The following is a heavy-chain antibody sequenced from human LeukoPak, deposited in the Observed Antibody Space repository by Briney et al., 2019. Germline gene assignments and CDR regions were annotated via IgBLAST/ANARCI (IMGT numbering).Heavy chain of an antibody. CDR2: IKSKTDGGTT. CDR1: GFSFNKAW. J-gene: IGHJ4*02. CDR3: STHNYGRITVTAFTL. Sequence: GGSLRLSCEASGFSFNKAWMSWVRQAPGKGLEWVGRIKSKTDGGTTDYAAPVNGGFTISRDDSKNMLYLEMNSLKTNDTALYYCSTHNYGRITVTAFTLWGQGTLVTVSS. D-gene: IGHD4-17*01. V-gene: IGHV3-15*01.